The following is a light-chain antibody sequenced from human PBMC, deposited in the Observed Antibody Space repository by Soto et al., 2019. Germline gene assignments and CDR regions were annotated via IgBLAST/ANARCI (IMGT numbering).Light chain of an antibody. CDR1: QSVSSSY. Sequence: EIVWTQAPGTLSLSPGERATLSCRASQSVSSSYLAWYQQKPGQAPRLLIYGASSRATGIPERFSGSGSGTDFTLTISRLEPEDFAVYYCKQYGSSPWTFAQGTKVEI. CDR3: KQYGSSPWT. CDR2: GAS. J-gene: IGKJ1*01. V-gene: IGKV3-20*01.